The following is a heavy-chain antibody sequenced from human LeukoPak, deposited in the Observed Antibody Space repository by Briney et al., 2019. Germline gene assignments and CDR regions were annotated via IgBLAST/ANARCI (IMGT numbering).Heavy chain of an antibody. CDR1: GFTFSSYA. D-gene: IGHD3-3*01. CDR2: ISGSGGST. CDR3: AATHYDFWSWGP. J-gene: IGHJ5*02. Sequence: PGGSLRLSCAASGFTFSSYAMNWVRQAPGKGLEWVSAISGSGGSTYYADSVKGRFTVSRDNSKNTLYLQMNSLRAEDSALYYCAATHYDFWSWGPWGQGTLVTVSS. V-gene: IGHV3-23*01.